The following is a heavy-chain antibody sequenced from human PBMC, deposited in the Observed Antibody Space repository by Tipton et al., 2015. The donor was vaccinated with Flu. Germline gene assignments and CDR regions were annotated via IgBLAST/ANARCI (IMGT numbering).Heavy chain of an antibody. D-gene: IGHD2-15*01. CDR3: ARGYCSGGSCRYYYYYYMDV. J-gene: IGHJ6*03. CDR2: IYYSGST. CDR1: GGSISSYY. V-gene: IGHV4-59*01. Sequence: TLSLTCTVSGGSISSYYWSWIRQPPGKGLEWIGYIYYSGSTNYNPSLKSRVTISVDTSKNQFSLKLSSVTAADTAVYYCARGYCSGGSCRYYYYYYMDVWGKGTTVTVSS.